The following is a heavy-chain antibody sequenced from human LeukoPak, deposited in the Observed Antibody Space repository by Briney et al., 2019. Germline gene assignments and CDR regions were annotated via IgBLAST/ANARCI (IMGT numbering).Heavy chain of an antibody. J-gene: IGHJ3*02. D-gene: IGHD6-19*01. CDR2: ISSSGSTI. V-gene: IGHV3-48*03. CDR3: ARYKVAGTHAFDI. CDR1: GFTFSNYE. Sequence: PGGSLRLSCAASGFTFSNYEMNWVRQAPGKGLEWVSYISSSGSTIYYADSVKGRFTISRDNAKNSLYLQVNSLRAEDTAVYYCARYKVAGTHAFDIWGQGTMVTVSS.